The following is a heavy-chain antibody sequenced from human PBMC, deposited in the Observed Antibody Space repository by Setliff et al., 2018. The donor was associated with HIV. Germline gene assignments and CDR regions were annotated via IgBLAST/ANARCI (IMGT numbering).Heavy chain of an antibody. CDR2: IYTSRGT. J-gene: IGHJ4*02. Sequence: SETLSLTCTVSGGSISGYHWNWLRQTPGKGLEWIGYIYTSRGTNYNHSLRTRVIISVDTSNQFSLKLSSVTAADTAVYYCVNPSGAMGDFDSWGQGTLVTVSS. V-gene: IGHV4-4*09. CDR1: GGSISGYH. D-gene: IGHD3-16*01. CDR3: VNPSGAMGDFDS.